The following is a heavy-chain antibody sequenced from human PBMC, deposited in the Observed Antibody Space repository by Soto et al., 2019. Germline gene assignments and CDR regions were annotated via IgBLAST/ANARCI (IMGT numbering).Heavy chain of an antibody. J-gene: IGHJ4*02. V-gene: IGHV3-7*01. Sequence: EVQLGESGGGLVQPGGSLRLSCAASGFTFSSHWMSWVRQAPGKGLEWVANVNLDGSEKYYVDSVKGRFTISRDNAKNSLYLQMNSLRAEDTAVYYCARDYYFRSGSVDYWGQGTLVTVSS. D-gene: IGHD3-10*01. CDR3: ARDYYFRSGSVDY. CDR1: GFTFSSHW. CDR2: VNLDGSEK.